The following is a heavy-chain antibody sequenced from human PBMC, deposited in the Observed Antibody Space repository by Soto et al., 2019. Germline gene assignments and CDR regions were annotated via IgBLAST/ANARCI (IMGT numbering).Heavy chain of an antibody. Sequence: GGSLRLSCAASGFTFSSYSMHWVRQAPGKGLEWVALISYDGSSKYYADSVKGRFTISRDNSKNTLYLQINSLRAEDTAVYYCARGPSTSTYNRFDPWGQGTLVTVSS. CDR1: GFTFSSYS. D-gene: IGHD2-2*01. V-gene: IGHV3-30-3*01. CDR3: ARGPSTSTYNRFDP. CDR2: ISYDGSSK. J-gene: IGHJ5*02.